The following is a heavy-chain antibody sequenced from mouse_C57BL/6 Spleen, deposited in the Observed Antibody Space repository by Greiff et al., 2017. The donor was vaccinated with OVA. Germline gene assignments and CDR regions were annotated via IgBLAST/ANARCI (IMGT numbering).Heavy chain of an antibody. V-gene: IGHV5-17*01. J-gene: IGHJ2*01. CDR3: ARGDYAPFDY. D-gene: IGHD2-4*01. CDR1: GFTFSDYG. Sequence: EVKLVESGGGLVKPGGSLKLSCAASGFTFSDYGMHWVRQAPEKGLEWVAYISSGSSTIYYADTVKGRFTISRDNAKNTLFLQMTSLRSEDTAMYYCARGDYAPFDYWGQGTTLTVSS. CDR2: ISSGSSTI.